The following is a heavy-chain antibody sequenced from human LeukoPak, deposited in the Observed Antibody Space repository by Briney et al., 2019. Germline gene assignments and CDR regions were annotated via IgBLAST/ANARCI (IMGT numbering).Heavy chain of an antibody. J-gene: IGHJ4*02. Sequence: SETLSLTCTVSGDSISRNSHYWCWIRQSAGKGLEWSGRLNPSGRLDYNPSLKSRLTMSLDPSENKFSLKLSSVTAADTALYYCARGRPSGDFFDYWGQGALVTVSS. V-gene: IGHV4-61*02. CDR1: GDSISRNSHY. D-gene: IGHD4-17*01. CDR2: LNPSGRL. CDR3: ARGRPSGDFFDY.